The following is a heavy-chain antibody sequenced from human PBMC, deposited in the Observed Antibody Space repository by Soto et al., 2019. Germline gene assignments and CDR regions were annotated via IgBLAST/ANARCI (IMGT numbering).Heavy chain of an antibody. Sequence: SVKVSCKASGDTFSNSGISWVRQAPGQGLEWMGGIVPIYITTTYAQKFQGRVRVTADESTSTVYMELRGLRYDDTAVYYCARGYSYGPVDFYHGMDDWGQGTAVTVSS. D-gene: IGHD5-18*01. CDR3: ARGYSYGPVDFYHGMDD. J-gene: IGHJ6*02. CDR1: GDTFSNSG. V-gene: IGHV1-69*13. CDR2: IVPIYITT.